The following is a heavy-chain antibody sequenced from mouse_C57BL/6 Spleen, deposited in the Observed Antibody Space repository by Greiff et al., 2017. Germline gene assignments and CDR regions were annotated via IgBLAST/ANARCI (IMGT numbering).Heavy chain of an antibody. Sequence: VQRQQPGAELVRPGSSVKLSCKASGYTFTSYWMHWVKQRPIQGLEWIGNIDPSDSETHYNQKFKDKATLTVDKSSSTAYMQLSSLTSEDSAVYYCARSYDGYYDGAMDYWGQGTSVTVSS. V-gene: IGHV1-52*01. D-gene: IGHD2-3*01. J-gene: IGHJ4*01. CDR3: ARSYDGYYDGAMDY. CDR2: IDPSDSET. CDR1: GYTFTSYW.